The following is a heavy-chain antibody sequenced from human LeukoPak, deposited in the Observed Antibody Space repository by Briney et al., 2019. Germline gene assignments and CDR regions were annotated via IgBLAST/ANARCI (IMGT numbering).Heavy chain of an antibody. J-gene: IGHJ4*02. CDR2: INHSGST. Sequence: SETLSLTCAVYGGSFSGYYWSWIRQPPGKGLEWIGEINHSGSTNYNPSLKSRVTISVDTSKNQFSLKLSSVTAADTAVYYCARRAVVPAATIMDYWGQGTLVTVSS. V-gene: IGHV4-34*01. CDR3: ARRAVVPAATIMDY. CDR1: GGSFSGYY. D-gene: IGHD2-2*01.